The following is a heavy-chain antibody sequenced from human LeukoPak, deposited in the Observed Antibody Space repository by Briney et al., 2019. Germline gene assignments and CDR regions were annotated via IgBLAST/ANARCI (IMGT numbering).Heavy chain of an antibody. D-gene: IGHD3-22*01. CDR2: ISSSSSTI. Sequence: GGSLRLSCAASGFTFSSYSMNWVRQAPGKGLEWVSYISSSSSTIYYADSVKGRFTISRDNAKNSLYLQMNSLRAEDTAVYYCARDLNYYDSSGYSHPYYFDYWGQGTLVTVSS. CDR3: ARDLNYYDSSGYSHPYYFDY. V-gene: IGHV3-48*01. J-gene: IGHJ4*02. CDR1: GFTFSSYS.